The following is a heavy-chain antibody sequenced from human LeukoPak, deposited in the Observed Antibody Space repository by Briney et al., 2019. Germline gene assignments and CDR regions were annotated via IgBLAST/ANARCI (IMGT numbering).Heavy chain of an antibody. V-gene: IGHV4-39*07. CDR3: ARGIVVLSGAAPFDF. CDR2: IYFAGSP. CDR1: GDSVSNNSHS. J-gene: IGHJ4*02. D-gene: IGHD3-22*01. Sequence: TSETLSLTCTVSGDSVSNNSHSWGWIRQAPGKGLEWIVSIYFAGSPFFRPALKSRLTLSLDTSKNQFSMRLSSVTAADTALYYCARGIVVLSGAAPFDFWGQGALVTVSS.